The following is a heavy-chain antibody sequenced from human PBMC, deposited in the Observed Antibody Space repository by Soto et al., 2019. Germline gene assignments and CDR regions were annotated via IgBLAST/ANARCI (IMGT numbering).Heavy chain of an antibody. CDR1: GFTFSHYA. Sequence: PGGSLRLSCAASGFTFSHYAMHWVRQAPGKGLEWVAVISYDGNNKYYADSVKGRFTISRDNSKNTLYLQVNSLRPEDTAVYYCARGTGYCSGDRCYGDYYYTMDVWGQGTTVIVSS. J-gene: IGHJ6*02. V-gene: IGHV3-30-3*01. D-gene: IGHD2-15*01. CDR2: ISYDGNNK. CDR3: ARGTGYCSGDRCYGDYYYTMDV.